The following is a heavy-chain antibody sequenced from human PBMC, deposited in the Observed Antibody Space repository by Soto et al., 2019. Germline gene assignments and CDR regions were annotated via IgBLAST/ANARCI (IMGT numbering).Heavy chain of an antibody. Sequence: SETLSLTCTVSGGSISSSSYYWCWIRQPPGKGLEWIGSIYYSGSTYYNPSLKSRVTISVDTSKNQFSLKLSSVTAADTAVYYCARLYDFWSGSDTYYFDYWGQGTLVTVSS. CDR1: GGSISSSSYY. V-gene: IGHV4-39*01. D-gene: IGHD3-3*01. CDR3: ARLYDFWSGSDTYYFDY. J-gene: IGHJ4*02. CDR2: IYYSGST.